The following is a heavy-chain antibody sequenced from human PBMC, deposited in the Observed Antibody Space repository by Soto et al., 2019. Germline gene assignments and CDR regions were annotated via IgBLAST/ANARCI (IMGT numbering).Heavy chain of an antibody. D-gene: IGHD2-21*02. CDR3: TRSIVVVTALAY. CDR1: GYTFTSYA. J-gene: IGHJ4*02. V-gene: IGHV1-3*05. Sequence: QVQLVQSGAEEKKPGASVKVSCKASGYTFTSYAMHWVRQAPGQRLEWMGWINAGNGNTKYSQKFQGRVTITRDTSASTAYMEMRSLRSEDTAVYYCTRSIVVVTALAYWGQGTLVTVSS. CDR2: INAGNGNT.